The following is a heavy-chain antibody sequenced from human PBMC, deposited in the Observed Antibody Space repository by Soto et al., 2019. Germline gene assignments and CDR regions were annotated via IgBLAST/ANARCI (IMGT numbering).Heavy chain of an antibody. D-gene: IGHD2-15*01. CDR3: AREENCSDGICYSEYFQR. Sequence: GASVKVSCKASGYIFTAYSMHWVRQAPGQGLEWMGVVNPSGGSTNYAQKFQGRITMTRDTSTSTVYMDLSSLTSEDTAVYYCAREENCSDGICYSEYFQRWGQGTLGTVSS. CDR2: VNPSGGST. V-gene: IGHV1-46*01. J-gene: IGHJ1*01. CDR1: GYIFTAYS.